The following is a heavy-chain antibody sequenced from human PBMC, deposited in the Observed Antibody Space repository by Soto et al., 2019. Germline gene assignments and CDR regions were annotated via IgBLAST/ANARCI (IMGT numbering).Heavy chain of an antibody. CDR3: ARLIWEGDACDI. V-gene: IGHV4-39*01. D-gene: IGHD1-26*01. CDR1: GGSISSSSYY. Sequence: QLQLQESGPGLVKPSETLSLTCTVSGGSISSSSYYWGWIRQPPGKGLEWIGSIYYSGSTYYNPSLKSRVTISVDTSKNQFSLKLSSVTAADTAVYYCARLIWEGDACDIWGQGTMVTVSS. CDR2: IYYSGST. J-gene: IGHJ3*02.